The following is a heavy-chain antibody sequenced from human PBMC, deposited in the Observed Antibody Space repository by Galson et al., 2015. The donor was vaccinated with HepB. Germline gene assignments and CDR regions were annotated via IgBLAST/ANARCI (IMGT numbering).Heavy chain of an antibody. D-gene: IGHD7-27*01. CDR1: GFTFGSYN. Sequence: SLRLSCAASGFTFGSYNMYWVRQAPGRGLEWVSSISGSGSYIFYADSVRGRFTISRDNAKNSLYLQMNSLRAEDTAAYYCARDPPLGTPFDYWGQGTLVTVSS. CDR2: ISGSGSYI. V-gene: IGHV3-21*01. J-gene: IGHJ4*02. CDR3: ARDPPLGTPFDY.